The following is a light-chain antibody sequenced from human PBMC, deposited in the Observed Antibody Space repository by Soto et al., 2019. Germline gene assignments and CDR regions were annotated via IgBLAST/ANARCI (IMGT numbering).Light chain of an antibody. CDR3: QQRSNWTPDT. Sequence: IVLPQSPATLSLSPGERATLSCRASQSVSSYLAWYQQKPGQAPRLLIYDASNRATGIPARFSGSGSGTDFSLTISSLEPEDFAVDSFQQRSNWTPDTCGQGTKLEIK. V-gene: IGKV3-11*01. CDR2: DAS. CDR1: QSVSSY. J-gene: IGKJ2*01.